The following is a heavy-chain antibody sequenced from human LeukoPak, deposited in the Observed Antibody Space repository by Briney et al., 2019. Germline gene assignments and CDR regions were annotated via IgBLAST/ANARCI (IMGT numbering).Heavy chain of an antibody. D-gene: IGHD3-10*01. Sequence: GGSLRLSCAASGFTFDDYAMHCVRQAPGKGLEWVSYISGASSSIYYADSVRGRFTISRDNAKNSLYLQMNSLRDDDTAVYYCARGLSTCDYWGQGTLVTVSS. CDR1: GFTFDDYA. CDR2: ISGASSSI. CDR3: ARGLSTCDY. V-gene: IGHV3-48*02. J-gene: IGHJ4*02.